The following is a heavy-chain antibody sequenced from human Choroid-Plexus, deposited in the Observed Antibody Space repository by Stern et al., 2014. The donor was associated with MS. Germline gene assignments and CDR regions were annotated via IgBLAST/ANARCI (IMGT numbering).Heavy chain of an antibody. CDR2: VSYDGSNK. CDR3: AKDRQYLTYFFDH. V-gene: IGHV3-30*18. J-gene: IGHJ5*02. D-gene: IGHD2-8*01. Sequence: MQLVESGGGVVQPGRPLRLSCAASGFTFGSCAMHWVRQAPGKGLAWVAGVSYDGSNKYYADSVKGRFTVSRDNSQNTLYMQMSSLRAEDTAVYYCAKDRQYLTYFFDHWGQGSLVTVSS. CDR1: GFTFGSCA.